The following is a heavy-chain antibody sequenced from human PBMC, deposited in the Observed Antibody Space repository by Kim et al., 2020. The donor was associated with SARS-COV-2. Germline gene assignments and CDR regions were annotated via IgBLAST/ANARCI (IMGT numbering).Heavy chain of an antibody. CDR1: GGSFSGYY. J-gene: IGHJ4*02. D-gene: IGHD1-26*01. V-gene: IGHV4-34*01. CDR3: ARGPIPSDHSDY. Sequence: SETLSLTCAVYGGSFSGYYWSWIRQPPGKGLEWIGEINHSGRTNHNPSLKSRVTISVDTSKNQFSLKVNFVTAADTAVYYCARGPIPSDHSDYWGQGILV. CDR2: INHSGRT.